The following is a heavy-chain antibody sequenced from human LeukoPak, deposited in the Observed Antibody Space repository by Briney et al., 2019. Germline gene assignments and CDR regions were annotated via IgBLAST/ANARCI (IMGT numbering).Heavy chain of an antibody. J-gene: IGHJ5*02. CDR2: IYYSGST. CDR3: ARAFDIVVVPAAFSFDP. V-gene: IGHV4-30-4*01. Sequence: PSETLSLTCTVSGGSICSGDYYWSWIRQPPGKGLEWIGYIYYSGSTYYNPSLKSRVTISVDTSKNQSSLKLSSVTAADTAVYYCARAFDIVVVPAAFSFDPWGQGTLVTVSS. CDR1: GGSICSGDYY. D-gene: IGHD2-2*01.